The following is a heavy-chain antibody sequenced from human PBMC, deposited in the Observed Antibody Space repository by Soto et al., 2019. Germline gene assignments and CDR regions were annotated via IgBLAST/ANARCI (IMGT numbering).Heavy chain of an antibody. CDR1: GFSISTGYY. Sequence: SETLSLTCAVSGFSISTGYYWGWIRQPPGKGLEWIATIYHSGTTYSNPSLKSRVTISVDTSKNQFSLKLSSVTAADTAVYYCARGLYYYDSSVYSPDYWGLGTLVTVSS. CDR3: ARGLYYYDSSVYSPDY. CDR2: IYHSGTT. V-gene: IGHV4-38-2*01. J-gene: IGHJ4*02. D-gene: IGHD3-22*01.